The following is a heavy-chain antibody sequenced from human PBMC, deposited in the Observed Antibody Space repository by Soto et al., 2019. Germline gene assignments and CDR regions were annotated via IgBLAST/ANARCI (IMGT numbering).Heavy chain of an antibody. CDR1: GYTLTELS. Sequence: QVQLVQSGAEVKKPGASVKVSCKVSGYTLTELSMHWVRQAPGKGLEWMGGFDPEDGETIYAQKFQGRVIMTEDTSTDTAYMERSSLRTEDTAVNNWATSVSGYYYYSSGTGYFDYWGQGTLVTVSS. CDR2: FDPEDGET. J-gene: IGHJ4*02. CDR3: ATSVSGYYYYSSGTGYFDY. V-gene: IGHV1-24*01. D-gene: IGHD3-22*01.